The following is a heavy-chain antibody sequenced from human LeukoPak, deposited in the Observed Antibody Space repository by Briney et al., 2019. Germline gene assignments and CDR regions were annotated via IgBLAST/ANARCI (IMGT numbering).Heavy chain of an antibody. D-gene: IGHD4-17*01. V-gene: IGHV3-66*01. Sequence: GGSLRLSCAASGFTVSSNYMSWVRQAPGKGLEWVSVIYSGGSTYYADSVKGRFTISRDNSKNTLYLQMNSLRAEDTAVYYCAGSPGTTANYYYYYYMDVWGKGTTVTISS. CDR2: IYSGGST. J-gene: IGHJ6*03. CDR3: AGSPGTTANYYYYYYMDV. CDR1: GFTVSSNY.